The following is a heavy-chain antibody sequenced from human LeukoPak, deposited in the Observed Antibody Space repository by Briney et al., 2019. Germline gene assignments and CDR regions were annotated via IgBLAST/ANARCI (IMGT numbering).Heavy chain of an antibody. D-gene: IGHD2-15*01. J-gene: IGHJ4*02. Sequence: SETLSLTCTVSGGSVSSGSYYWSWIRQPPGKGLEWIGYIYYSGSTNYNPSLKSRVNISVDTSKNQFSLKLSSLTAADPAVYYCARVGSGGALYYFDYWGQGTLVTVSS. CDR3: ARVGSGGALYYFDY. CDR1: GGSVSSGSYY. V-gene: IGHV4-61*01. CDR2: IYYSGST.